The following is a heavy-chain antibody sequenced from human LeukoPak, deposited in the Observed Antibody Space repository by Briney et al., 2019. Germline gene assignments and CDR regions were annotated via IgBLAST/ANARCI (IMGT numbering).Heavy chain of an antibody. J-gene: IGHJ4*02. Sequence: SEILSLTCAVYGGSFSGYYWSWIRQPPGKGLEWIGEINHSGSTNYNPSLKSRVTISVDTSKNQFSLKLSSVTAADTAVYYCARTPNYDYVWGSYRYFDYWGQGTLVTVSS. D-gene: IGHD3-16*02. V-gene: IGHV4-34*01. CDR1: GGSFSGYY. CDR3: ARTPNYDYVWGSYRYFDY. CDR2: INHSGST.